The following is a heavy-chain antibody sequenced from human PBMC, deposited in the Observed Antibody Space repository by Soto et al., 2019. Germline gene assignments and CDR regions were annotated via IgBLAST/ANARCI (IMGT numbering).Heavy chain of an antibody. Sequence: QLVQSGAEVKKPGESLDISCKGSGYSFACYWIAWVRQMPGRGLERMGIIYPGNSDTKYSRSFQGPVTISGDKSISTAYRQWSSLTASDTAIYYCARQGATAATVPLIWFGPWCQGTLVTVSS. D-gene: IGHD6-13*01. V-gene: IGHV5-51*01. CDR1: GYSFACYW. J-gene: IGHJ5*02. CDR2: IYPGNSDT. CDR3: ARQGATAATVPLIWFGP.